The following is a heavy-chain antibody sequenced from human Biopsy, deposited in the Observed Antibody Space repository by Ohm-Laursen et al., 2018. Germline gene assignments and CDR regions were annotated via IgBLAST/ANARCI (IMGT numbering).Heavy chain of an antibody. CDR3: ARDTHGEGRDYGSCFDY. D-gene: IGHD4-17*01. V-gene: IGHV1-18*01. CDR2: NSAYSGHT. Sequence: SPKASCKASGYRLINFGISWVRQAPRQGLGWMWGNSAYSGHTKSARKFQDRVTMTTDTSATTAYMDLRSLRSDDTAVYYCARDTHGEGRDYGSCFDYWGQGTLVTVSS. CDR1: GYRLINFG. J-gene: IGHJ4*02.